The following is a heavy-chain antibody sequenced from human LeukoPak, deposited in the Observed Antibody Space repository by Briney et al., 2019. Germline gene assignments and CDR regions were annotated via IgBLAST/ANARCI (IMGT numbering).Heavy chain of an antibody. CDR3: ARDARGTGSNVWGSYRLDWFDP. V-gene: IGHV4-31*03. CDR1: GGSISSGGYY. CDR2: IYYSGST. Sequence: SETLSLTCTVSGGSISSGGYYWSWIRQHPGKGPEWIGYIYYSGSTYYNPSLKSRVTIPVDTSKNQFSLKLSSVTAADTAVYYCARDARGTGSNVWGSYRLDWFDPWGQGTLVTVSS. D-gene: IGHD3-16*01. J-gene: IGHJ5*02.